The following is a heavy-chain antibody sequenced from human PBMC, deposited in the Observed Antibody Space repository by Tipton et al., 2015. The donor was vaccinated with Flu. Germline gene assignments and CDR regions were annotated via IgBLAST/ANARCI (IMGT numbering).Heavy chain of an antibody. Sequence: TLSLTCAVYGGSFSGYYWSWIRQPPGKGLEWIGEINHSGSTNYNPSLKSRVTISVDTSKNQFSLKLSSVTAADTAVYYRARGREEYYDSSGYFLHPNFDYWGQGTLVTVSS. CDR3: ARGREEYYDSSGYFLHPNFDY. CDR2: INHSGST. J-gene: IGHJ4*02. V-gene: IGHV4-34*01. CDR1: GGSFSGYY. D-gene: IGHD3-22*01.